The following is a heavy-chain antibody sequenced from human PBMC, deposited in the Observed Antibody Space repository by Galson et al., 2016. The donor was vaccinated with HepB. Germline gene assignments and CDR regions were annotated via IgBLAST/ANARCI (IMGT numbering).Heavy chain of an antibody. CDR2: ISFDGTKK. CDR1: GFTFRNYA. CDR3: AKGQYSIGRTGDWLDP. Sequence: SLRLSCAASGFTFRNYAMYWVRQAPGRGLEWVAIISFDGTKKSYADSVRGRFTVSRDNSDNTLHLQMNSLTRDDAATYFRAKGQYSIGRTGDWLDPWGLGALVTVSS. D-gene: IGHD3-22*01. V-gene: IGHV3-30*18. J-gene: IGHJ5*02.